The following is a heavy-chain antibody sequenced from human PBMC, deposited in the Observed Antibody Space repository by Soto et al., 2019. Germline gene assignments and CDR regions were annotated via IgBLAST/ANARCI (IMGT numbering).Heavy chain of an antibody. CDR2: ISGTSAST. V-gene: IGHV3-23*01. Sequence: EVQLLESGGGLVQPGGSLRLSCAASGFTFSAYAMSWVRQAPGKGLEWVSAISGTSASTYYADSVQGRFTISRDSSRKTLFLQMNTLRAEDRAVYFCAIRIFGVKYWGQGTQVTVSS. CDR3: AIRIFGVKY. D-gene: IGHD3-3*01. J-gene: IGHJ4*02. CDR1: GFTFSAYA.